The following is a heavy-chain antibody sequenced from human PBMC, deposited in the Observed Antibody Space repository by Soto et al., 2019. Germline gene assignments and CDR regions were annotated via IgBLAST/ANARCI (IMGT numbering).Heavy chain of an antibody. D-gene: IGHD6-6*01. CDR1: GGSISSYY. CDR2: IYYSGST. J-gene: IGHJ5*02. Sequence: SETLSLTCTVSGGSISSYYWSWIRPPPGKGLEWIGYIYYSGSTNYNPSLKSRVTISVDTSKNQFSLKLSSVTAAVTSVYYCARGPYSSSSGWFDPWGQGTLVTVSS. CDR3: ARGPYSSSSGWFDP. V-gene: IGHV4-59*08.